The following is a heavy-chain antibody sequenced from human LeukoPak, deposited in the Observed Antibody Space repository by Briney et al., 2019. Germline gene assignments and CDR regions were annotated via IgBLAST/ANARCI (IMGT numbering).Heavy chain of an antibody. CDR1: GFNLSSCG. CDR2: ISYDGTYK. Sequence: PGGSLRLSCAASGFNLSSCGMHWVRQAPGKGLEWVAVISYDGTYKYYADSVKGRFTVSRDNARNSLYLRMNSLRAEDTAVYFCARDVSGSYQTSWGQGTLVTVSS. CDR3: ARDVSGSYQTS. J-gene: IGHJ5*02. D-gene: IGHD1-26*01. V-gene: IGHV3-30*03.